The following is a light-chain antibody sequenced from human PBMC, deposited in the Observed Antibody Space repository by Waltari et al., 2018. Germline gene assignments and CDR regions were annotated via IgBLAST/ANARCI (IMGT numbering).Light chain of an antibody. CDR2: KAS. V-gene: IGKV1-5*03. CDR1: QSISSW. J-gene: IGKJ1*01. CDR3: QQYNSAPWT. Sequence: DIVMTQSPSTLSASVGDRVTITCRASQSISSWLAWYQQRPGKAPKLLIYKASSLESGVPSRFSGSGSGTEFTLTISSLQPDDFATYYCQQYNSAPWTFGQGTKVEIK.